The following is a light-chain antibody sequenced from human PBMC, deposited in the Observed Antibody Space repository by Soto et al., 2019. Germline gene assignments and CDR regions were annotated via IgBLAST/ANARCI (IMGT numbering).Light chain of an antibody. CDR2: GAS. V-gene: IGKV3-15*01. Sequence: EIVMTQSPATRSVSPGERATLSCRASQSLSTNLAWYQQKPGQAPRLLIYGASTKATGIPARFSGSGSGTEVTLTISSLQSEDFGVYYWQQYNAWPRRLTFGGGTKVEIK. J-gene: IGKJ4*01. CDR3: QQYNAWPRRLT. CDR1: QSLSTN.